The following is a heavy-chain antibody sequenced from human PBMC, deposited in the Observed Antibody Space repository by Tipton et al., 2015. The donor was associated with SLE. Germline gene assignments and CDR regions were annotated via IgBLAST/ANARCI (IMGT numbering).Heavy chain of an antibody. CDR3: ARKGFDAFDI. J-gene: IGHJ3*02. V-gene: IGHV4-39*07. Sequence: GLVKPSETLSLTCTASGGSISSSGYYWDWIRQPPGKGLEWIGNIYYSGTTNDNPSLKSRVTISVDTSKNQFSLKVSSVTAADTAVYYCARKGFDAFDIWGQGTMVTVSS. CDR2: IYYSGTT. CDR1: GGSISSSGYY.